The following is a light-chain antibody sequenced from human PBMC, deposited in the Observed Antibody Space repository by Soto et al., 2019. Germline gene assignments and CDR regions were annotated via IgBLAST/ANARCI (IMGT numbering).Light chain of an antibody. CDR2: AAS. V-gene: IGKV1-39*01. CDR1: QTVRTY. J-gene: IGKJ5*01. CDR3: QQTFSTPIT. Sequence: DIQMTQSPSSLFASVGDRVTITCRASQTVRTYLNWYQQRPGKAPTLLIYAASSLQSSVPSRFSGAGSETDFTLTINGLQPEDFATYYCQQTFSTPITFGQGTRLE.